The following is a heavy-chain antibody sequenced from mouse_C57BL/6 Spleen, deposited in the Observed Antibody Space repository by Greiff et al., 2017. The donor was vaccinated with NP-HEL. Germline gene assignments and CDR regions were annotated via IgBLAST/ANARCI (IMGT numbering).Heavy chain of an antibody. J-gene: IGHJ4*01. CDR1: GYTFTSYD. CDR2: IYPRDGST. V-gene: IGHV1-85*01. CDR3: ARGSYYGSSYDGAYAMDY. Sequence: VQLQQSGPELVKPGASVKLSCKASGYTFTSYDINWVKQRPGQGLEWIGWIYPRDGSTKYNEKFKGKATLTVDTSSSTAYMELHSLTSEDSAVYFCARGSYYGSSYDGAYAMDYWGQGTSVTVSS. D-gene: IGHD1-1*01.